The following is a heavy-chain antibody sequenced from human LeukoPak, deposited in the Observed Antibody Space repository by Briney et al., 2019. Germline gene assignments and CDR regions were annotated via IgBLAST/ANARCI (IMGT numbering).Heavy chain of an antibody. CDR1: GYTFTGYY. CDR2: INPNSGGT. Sequence: ASVKVSSKASGYTFTGYYMHWVRQAPGQGLEWMGWINPNSGGTNYAQKFQGRVTMTRDTSISTAYMELSRLRSDDTAVYYCARGLGPVASKFYFSCWFDPWGQGTLVTVSS. CDR3: ARGLGPVASKFYFSCWFDP. J-gene: IGHJ5*02. D-gene: IGHD6-19*01. V-gene: IGHV1-2*02.